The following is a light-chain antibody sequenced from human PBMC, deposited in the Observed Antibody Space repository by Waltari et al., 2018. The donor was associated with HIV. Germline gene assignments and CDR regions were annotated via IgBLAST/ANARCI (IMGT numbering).Light chain of an antibody. Sequence: QSVLTQPPSVSAAPGQKVAISCSVSSSNIGNGYVSWYQHVPGSAPKLLIYENNPRPPGIPDRFPGPKSVTSATLDSTGLQTGDEADYYCGTWDRSLGAAVFGGGTKLTVL. CDR2: ENN. J-gene: IGLJ2*01. CDR3: GTWDRSLGAAV. CDR1: SSNIGNGY. V-gene: IGLV1-51*01.